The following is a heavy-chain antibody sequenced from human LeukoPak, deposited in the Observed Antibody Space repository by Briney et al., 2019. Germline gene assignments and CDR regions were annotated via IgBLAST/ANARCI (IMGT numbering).Heavy chain of an antibody. Sequence: SETLSLTCTVSGGSISSYYWSWIRQPPGKGLEWIGEINHSGSTNYNPSLKSRVTISVDTSKNQFSLKLSSVTAADTAVYYCARVRRWLQPMDYWGQGTLVTVSS. CDR1: GGSISSYY. V-gene: IGHV4-34*01. CDR3: ARVRRWLQPMDY. J-gene: IGHJ4*02. D-gene: IGHD5-24*01. CDR2: INHSGST.